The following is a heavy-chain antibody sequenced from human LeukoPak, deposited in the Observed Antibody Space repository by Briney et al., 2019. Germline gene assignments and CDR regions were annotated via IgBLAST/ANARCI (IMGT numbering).Heavy chain of an antibody. CDR2: ISGYNGNT. V-gene: IGHV1-18*01. J-gene: IGHJ6*02. CDR3: ATGSITMIRGVTYFYYGMDV. Sequence: GASVKVPCKASGYTLKTYGISWVRQAPGQGLEWMGWISGYNGNTKFAQNFQGRVTMTTDTSTNTAHMELRSLKSDDTAVYYCATGSITMIRGVTYFYYGMDVWGQGTTVTVSS. CDR1: GYTLKTYG. D-gene: IGHD3-10*01.